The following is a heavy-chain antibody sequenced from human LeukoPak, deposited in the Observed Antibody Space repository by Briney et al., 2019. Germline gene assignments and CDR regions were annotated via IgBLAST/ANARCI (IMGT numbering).Heavy chain of an antibody. CDR1: GYTFTGYY. Sequence: ASVKVSCKAPGYTFTGYYMHWVRQAPGQGLEWMGWINPNSGGTNCAQKFQGRVTMTRDTSISTAYMELSRLRSDDTAVYYCAILGATTTGTNWFDPWGQGTLVTVSS. V-gene: IGHV1-2*02. CDR2: INPNSGGT. CDR3: AILGATTTGTNWFDP. D-gene: IGHD1-26*01. J-gene: IGHJ5*02.